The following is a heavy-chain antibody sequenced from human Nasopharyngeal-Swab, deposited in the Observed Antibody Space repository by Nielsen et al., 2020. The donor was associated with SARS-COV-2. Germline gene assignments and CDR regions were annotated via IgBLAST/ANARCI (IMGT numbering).Heavy chain of an antibody. J-gene: IGHJ3*02. CDR3: AREDSGYSYGYSSGSAAFDI. CDR2: INPSGGST. V-gene: IGHV1-46*01. CDR1: GYTFTSYD. Sequence: ASVKVSCKASGYTFTSYDMHWVRQAPGQGLEWMGIINPSGGSTSYAQKFQGRVTMTRDTSTSTVYMELSSLRSEDTAVYYCAREDSGYSYGYSSGSAAFDIWGQGTMVTVSS. D-gene: IGHD5-18*01.